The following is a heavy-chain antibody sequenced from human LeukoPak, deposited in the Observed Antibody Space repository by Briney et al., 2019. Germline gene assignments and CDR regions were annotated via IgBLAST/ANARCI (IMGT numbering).Heavy chain of an antibody. V-gene: IGHV3-23*01. J-gene: IGHJ1*01. CDR3: AKDQIGYCGGDCYSVYFQH. CDR1: GFTFSSYA. Sequence: GGSMRLSCAASGFTFSSYAMSWVRQAPGKGLEWVSAISGSGGSTYYADSVKGRFTISRDNSKNTLYLQMNSLRAEDTAVYYCAKDQIGYCGGDCYSVYFQHWGQGTLVTVSS. D-gene: IGHD2-21*02. CDR2: ISGSGGST.